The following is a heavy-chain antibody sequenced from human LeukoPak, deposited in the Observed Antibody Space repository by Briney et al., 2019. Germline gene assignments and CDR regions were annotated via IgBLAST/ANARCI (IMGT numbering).Heavy chain of an antibody. D-gene: IGHD6-19*01. CDR1: GGSFSGYY. Sequence: SETLSLTCAVYGGSFSGYYWSWIRQPPGKGLEWIGEINHSGSTNYNPSLKSRVTISVDTSKNQFSLRLSSVTAVDTAVYYCARVLEGSSGQHWYFDLWGRGTLVTVSP. CDR2: INHSGST. CDR3: ARVLEGSSGQHWYFDL. V-gene: IGHV4-34*01. J-gene: IGHJ2*01.